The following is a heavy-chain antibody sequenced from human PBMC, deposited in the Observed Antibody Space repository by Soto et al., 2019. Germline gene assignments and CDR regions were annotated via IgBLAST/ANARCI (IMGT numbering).Heavy chain of an antibody. CDR3: ARGGYYEYFQH. V-gene: IGHV4-30-2*01. Sequence: QLQLQESGSGLVKPSHTLSLTCAVSGGSISSGDYSWSWIRQPPGKGLEWIAYIYHSGSTFYNPSLKSRVTISVDRSKNQFSLKLSSVTAADTAVYYCARGGYYEYFQHWGQGTLVTVSS. D-gene: IGHD5-18*01. CDR2: IYHSGST. J-gene: IGHJ1*01. CDR1: GGSISSGDYS.